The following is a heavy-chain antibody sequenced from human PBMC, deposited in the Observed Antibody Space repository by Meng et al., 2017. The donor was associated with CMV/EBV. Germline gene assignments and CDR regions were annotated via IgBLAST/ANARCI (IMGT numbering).Heavy chain of an antibody. CDR3: ARGQFSYCSSTSCYYYYYYGMDV. CDR2: INPNSGGT. Sequence: ASVKVSCKASGYTFTGYYMHWVRQAPGQGLEWMGWINPNSGGTSYAQKFQGRVTMTRDTSTSTVYMELSSLRSEDTAVYYCARGQFSYCSSTSCYYYYYYGMDVWGQGTTVTVSS. J-gene: IGHJ6*02. CDR1: GYTFTGYY. D-gene: IGHD2-2*01. V-gene: IGHV1-2*02.